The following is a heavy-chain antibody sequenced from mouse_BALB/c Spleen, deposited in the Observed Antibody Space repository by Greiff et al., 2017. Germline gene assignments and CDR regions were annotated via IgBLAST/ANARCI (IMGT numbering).Heavy chain of an antibody. J-gene: IGHJ1*01. CDR2: IDPSDSYT. CDR1: GYTFTSYW. V-gene: IGHV1-69*02. CDR3: ARSITTVVEGYFDV. Sequence: QVQLQQPGAELVKPGASVKLSCKASGYTFTSYWMHWVKQRPGQGLEWIGEIDPSDSYTNYNQKFKGKATLTVDKSSSTAYMQLSSLTSEDSAVYYCARSITTVVEGYFDVWGAGTTVTVSS. D-gene: IGHD1-1*01.